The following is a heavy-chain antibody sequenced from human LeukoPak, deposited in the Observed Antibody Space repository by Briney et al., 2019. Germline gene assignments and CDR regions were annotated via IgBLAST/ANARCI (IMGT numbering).Heavy chain of an antibody. CDR2: ISWNSGSI. J-gene: IGHJ4*02. CDR3: AKDLGGGLVAGPSDY. V-gene: IGHV3-9*01. D-gene: IGHD6-19*01. Sequence: PGSSLRLSCAASGFTFDDYAMHWVRQAPGKGLEWVSGISWNSGSIGYADSVKGRFTISRDNAKNSLYQQMNSLRAEDTALYYCAKDLGGGLVAGPSDYWGQGTLVTVSS. CDR1: GFTFDDYA.